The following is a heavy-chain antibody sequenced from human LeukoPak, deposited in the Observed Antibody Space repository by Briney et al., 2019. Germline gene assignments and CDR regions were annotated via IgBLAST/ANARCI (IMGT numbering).Heavy chain of an antibody. CDR2: ISWNSGSI. CDR1: GFTFDDYA. CDR3: AKSSIYYDSSGYYFLGAFDI. V-gene: IGHV3-9*01. J-gene: IGHJ3*02. Sequence: GGSLRLSCAASGFTFDDYAMHWVRQAPGKGLEWVSGISWNSGSIGYADSVKGRFTISRDNAKNSLYLQMNSLRAEDTALYYCAKSSIYYDSSGYYFLGAFDIWGQGTMVTVSS. D-gene: IGHD3-22*01.